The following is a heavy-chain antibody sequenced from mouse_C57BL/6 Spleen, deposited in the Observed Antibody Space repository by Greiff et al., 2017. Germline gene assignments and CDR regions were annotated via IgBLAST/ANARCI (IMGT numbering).Heavy chain of an antibody. J-gene: IGHJ4*01. CDR1: GYTFTSYW. Sequence: QVQLQQPGAELVMPGASVKLSCKASGYTFTSYWMHWVKQRPGQGLEWIGEIDPSDSYTNYNQKFKGKSTLTVDKSSSTAYMQLSSLTSEDSAVYYCARGGNWDDYAMDYWGQGTSVTVSS. CDR3: ARGGNWDDYAMDY. V-gene: IGHV1-69*01. CDR2: IDPSDSYT. D-gene: IGHD4-1*01.